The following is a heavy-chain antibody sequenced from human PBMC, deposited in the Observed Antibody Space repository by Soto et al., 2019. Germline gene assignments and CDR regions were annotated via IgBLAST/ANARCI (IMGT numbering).Heavy chain of an antibody. D-gene: IGHD3-9*01. J-gene: IGHJ6*02. CDR1: DDFISSYY. CDR2: VSTNGAT. V-gene: IGHV4-4*07. CDR3: ARADYEILTGSYAKDV. Sequence: SETLSLTCTVSDDFISSYYWNWIRQPAGKGLEWIGRVSTNGATNYNPSLESRVTMSVDTSKNQFSLKLTSVTAADTAVYFCARADYEILTGSYAKDVWGQGTTVTVS.